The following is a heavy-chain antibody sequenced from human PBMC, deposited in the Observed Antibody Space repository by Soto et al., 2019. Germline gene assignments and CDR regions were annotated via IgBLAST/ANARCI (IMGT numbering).Heavy chain of an antibody. V-gene: IGHV1-18*01. D-gene: IGHD3-10*01. CDR1: GDTFASFG. J-gene: IGHJ4*02. Sequence: ASVKVSCKASGDTFASFGFSWVRQAPGQGLEWLGWISAYNGNTHYAQKVRDRVTLTTDTSTNTAYMELRSLTSDDTAVYYCARDQESITDRILQYWGQGTRVTSP. CDR2: ISAYNGNT. CDR3: ARDQESITDRILQY.